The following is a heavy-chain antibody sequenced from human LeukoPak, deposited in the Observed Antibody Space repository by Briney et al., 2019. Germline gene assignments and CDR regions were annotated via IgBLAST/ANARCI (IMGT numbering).Heavy chain of an antibody. CDR1: GFTFSSYG. V-gene: IGHV3-30*02. D-gene: IGHD6-6*01. CDR2: IRYDGSDK. Sequence: AGGSLRLSCAASGFTFSSYGMHWVRQAPGKWLEGVAFIRYDGSDKYYADSVKGRFTISRDNSKNTLYMQMNSLSAEYTAVYYCARIAARPDYWGQGTLVTVST. CDR3: ARIAARPDY. J-gene: IGHJ4*02.